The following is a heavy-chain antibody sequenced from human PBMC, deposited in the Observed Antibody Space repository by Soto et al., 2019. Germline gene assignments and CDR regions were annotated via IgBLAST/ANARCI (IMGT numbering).Heavy chain of an antibody. D-gene: IGHD3-3*01. CDR2: ISAYNGNT. CDR1: GYTVTSYG. V-gene: IGHV1-18*01. Sequence: ASVKVACKASGYTVTSYGISWVRQAPGQGLEWMGWISAYNGNTNYAQKLQGRVTMTTDTSTSTAYMELRSLRSDDTAVYYCARDEDYDFWSGYYWYWGQGTLVTVSS. CDR3: ARDEDYDFWSGYYWY. J-gene: IGHJ4*02.